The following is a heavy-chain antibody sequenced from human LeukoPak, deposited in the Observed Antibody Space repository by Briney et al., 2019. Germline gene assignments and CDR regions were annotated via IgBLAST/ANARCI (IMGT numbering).Heavy chain of an antibody. CDR3: AKAENYYGSGSYYKSNWFDP. V-gene: IGHV4-61*01. CDR2: LYYSGST. D-gene: IGHD3-10*01. Sequence: SETLSLTCTVSGGSVSSGSYYWSWIRQPPGKGLEWIGHLYYSGSTNYNPSLKSRVTISLDTSKNQFSLKLSSVTAAGTAVYYCAKAENYYGSGSYYKSNWFDPWGQGTLVTVSS. CDR1: GGSVSSGSYY. J-gene: IGHJ5*02.